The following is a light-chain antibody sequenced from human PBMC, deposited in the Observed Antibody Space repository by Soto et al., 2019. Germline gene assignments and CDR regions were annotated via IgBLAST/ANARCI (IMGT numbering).Light chain of an antibody. CDR3: QQYNSYSRT. V-gene: IGKV3-20*01. CDR2: AAS. J-gene: IGKJ1*01. CDR1: QSVNNNY. Sequence: EIVLTQSPGLLSLSPGERATLSCRASQSVNNNYLAWYQQRPGQSPRLLIYAASNRATGIPDRFSGSGSGTDFTLTISRLEPDDFATYYCQQYNSYSRTFGQGTKVEI.